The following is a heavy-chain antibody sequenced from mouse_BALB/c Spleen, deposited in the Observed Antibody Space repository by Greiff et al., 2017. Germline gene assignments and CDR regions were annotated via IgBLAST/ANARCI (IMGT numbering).Heavy chain of an antibody. D-gene: IGHD1-1*01. J-gene: IGHJ3*01. V-gene: IGHV3-2*02. Sequence: VQLKESGPGLVKPSQSLSLTCTVTGYSITSDYAWNWIRQFPGNKLEWMGYISYSGSTSYNPSLKSRISITRDTSKNQFFLQLNSVTTEDTATYYCAREGGVYYGSAGAWFAYWGQGTLVTVSA. CDR3: AREGGVYYGSAGAWFAY. CDR2: ISYSGST. CDR1: GYSITSDYA.